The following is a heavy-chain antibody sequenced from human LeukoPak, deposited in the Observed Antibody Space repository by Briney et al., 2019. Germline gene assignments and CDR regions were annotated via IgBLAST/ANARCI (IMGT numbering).Heavy chain of an antibody. V-gene: IGHV4-34*01. CDR3: ARGLIVGATWFRSDP. CDR2: INHSGST. J-gene: IGHJ5*02. Sequence: PSETLSLTCAVYGGSFSGYYWSWIRQPPGKGLEWIGEINHSGSTNYNPSLKSRVTISVDTSKNQFSLKLSSVTAADTAVYYCARGLIVGATWFRSDPWGQGTLVTVSS. D-gene: IGHD1-26*01. CDR1: GGSFSGYY.